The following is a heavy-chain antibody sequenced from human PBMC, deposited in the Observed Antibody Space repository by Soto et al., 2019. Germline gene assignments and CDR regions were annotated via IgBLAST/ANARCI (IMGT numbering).Heavy chain of an antibody. J-gene: IGHJ5*02. CDR3: ARGFPVVLPAAIEWFDP. CDR1: GGSISSGGYY. Sequence: SETLSLTCTVSGGSISSGGYYWSWIRQHPGKGLEWIGYIYYSGSTYYNPSLKSRVTISVDTSKNQFSLKLSSVTAADTAVYYCARGFPVVLPAAIEWFDPWGQGTLVTVSS. V-gene: IGHV4-31*03. CDR2: IYYSGST. D-gene: IGHD2-2*01.